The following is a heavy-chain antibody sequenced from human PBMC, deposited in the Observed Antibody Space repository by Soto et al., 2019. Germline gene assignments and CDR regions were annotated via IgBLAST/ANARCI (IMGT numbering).Heavy chain of an antibody. CDR1: GFTFSSYA. J-gene: IGHJ4*02. Sequence: PGGSLRLSCAASGFTFSSYAMSWVRQAPGKGLEWVSAISGGGGSTYYADSVKGRFTISRDNSKNTLYLQMNTLRAEDTAVCYCAKHVSRPGIAPFYYWGQETRVTVSS. CDR3: AKHVSRPGIAPFYY. CDR2: ISGGGGST. D-gene: IGHD6-13*01. V-gene: IGHV3-23*01.